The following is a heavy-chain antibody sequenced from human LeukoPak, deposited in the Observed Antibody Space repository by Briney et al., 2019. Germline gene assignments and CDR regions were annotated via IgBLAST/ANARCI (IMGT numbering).Heavy chain of an antibody. J-gene: IGHJ4*02. CDR3: ARDRVGGTYSYAADQ. Sequence: GGPLRLSCAASGFTFSDYYMYWIRQAPGKGLERVAYIGISAGTIYYTDSVKGRFTVSRDNNKNSLYLQMNSLRAEDTAIYYCARDRVGGTYSYAADQWGQGTVVTVSS. CDR1: GFTFSDYY. CDR2: IGISAGTI. V-gene: IGHV3-11*04. D-gene: IGHD1-26*01.